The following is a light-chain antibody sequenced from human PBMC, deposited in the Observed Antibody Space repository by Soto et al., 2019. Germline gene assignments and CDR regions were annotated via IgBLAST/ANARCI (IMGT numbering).Light chain of an antibody. CDR3: QQYNSHSET. Sequence: DIQMTQSPSTLSASVGDRVTITCRASQSISGWLAWYQQKPGKAPKLLIYKASNLQSGVPSRFSGSGSGTEFTLTISSLQPDDFATYYCQQYNSHSETFGQGTKLEIK. CDR1: QSISGW. J-gene: IGKJ2*01. CDR2: KAS. V-gene: IGKV1-5*03.